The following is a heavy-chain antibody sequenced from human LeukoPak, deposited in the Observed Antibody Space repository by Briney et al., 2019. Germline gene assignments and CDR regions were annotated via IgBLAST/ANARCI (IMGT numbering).Heavy chain of an antibody. CDR2: IGPDNMNT. CDR1: GYTFTSYG. Sequence: GASGKVSCKASGYTFTSYGISWVRQAPGQGLEWMGWIGPDNMNTNYAQKLQGRVTMTTDTTTSTAYMELRSLRSDDTAVYYCARCSGGSCYSDAFDIWGQGTMVTVSS. D-gene: IGHD2-15*01. V-gene: IGHV1-18*01. CDR3: ARCSGGSCYSDAFDI. J-gene: IGHJ3*02.